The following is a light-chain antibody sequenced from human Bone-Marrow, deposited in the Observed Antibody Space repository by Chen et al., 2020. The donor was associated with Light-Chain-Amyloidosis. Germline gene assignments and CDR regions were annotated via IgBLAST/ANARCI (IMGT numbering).Light chain of an antibody. V-gene: IGLV2-14*01. CDR3: SSYTISNTLV. CDR2: EVT. Sequence: QSALTEPASVSGSTGQSITISCTGTSSYVGGDNHVSWYQQHPDKAPKLMIYEVTNRPSWVPDRFSGSKSDNTASLTISVLQTEDEADYFCSSYTISNTLVFGSGTRVTVL. J-gene: IGLJ1*01. CDR1: SSYVGGDNH.